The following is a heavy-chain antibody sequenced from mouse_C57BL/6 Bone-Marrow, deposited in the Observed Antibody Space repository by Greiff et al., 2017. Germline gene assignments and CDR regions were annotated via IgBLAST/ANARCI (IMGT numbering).Heavy chain of an antibody. CDR1: GYSFTDYN. CDR2: INPNYGTT. J-gene: IGHJ3*01. Sequence: EVQLQQSGPELVKPGASVKISCKASGYSFTDYNMNWVKQSTGKSLEWIGVINPNYGTTSYNQKFKGKATLTVDHSSSTAYMALHSLPSEDSAVDYCARGGYTSFAYWGQGTLVTVSA. CDR3: ARGGYTSFAY. V-gene: IGHV1-39*01.